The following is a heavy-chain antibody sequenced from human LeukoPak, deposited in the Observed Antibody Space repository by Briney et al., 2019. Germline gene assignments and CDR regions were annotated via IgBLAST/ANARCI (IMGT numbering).Heavy chain of an antibody. Sequence: GGSLRLSCAASGFTFSSYGMHWVRQAPGKGLEWVVVISYDGSKKYYADSVKGRFTISRDNSKNTLYLQMNSLRAEDTAVYYCAKEYSSIVAFDLWGQGTMVTVSS. D-gene: IGHD5-18*01. CDR1: GFTFSSYG. V-gene: IGHV3-30*18. CDR2: ISYDGSKK. CDR3: AKEYSSIVAFDL. J-gene: IGHJ3*01.